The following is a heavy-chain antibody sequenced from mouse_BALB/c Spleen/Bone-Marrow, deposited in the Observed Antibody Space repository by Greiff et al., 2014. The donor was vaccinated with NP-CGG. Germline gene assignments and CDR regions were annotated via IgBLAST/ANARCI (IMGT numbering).Heavy chain of an antibody. D-gene: IGHD1-1*01. V-gene: IGHV5-6*02. Sequence: EVMLVESGGDLVKPGGSLKLSCAASGFTFSGFGMSWVRQSPGKRLEWVATIGVGGTYTYYPDSVKGRFTISRDNAKNTLYLRMSSLKSEDTAMYYCARPFTTVVATVFAYWGQGTLVTVSA. CDR3: ARPFTTVVATVFAY. J-gene: IGHJ3*01. CDR1: GFTFSGFG. CDR2: IGVGGTYT.